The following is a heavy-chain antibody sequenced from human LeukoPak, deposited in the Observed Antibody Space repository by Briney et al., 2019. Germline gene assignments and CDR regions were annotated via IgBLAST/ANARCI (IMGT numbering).Heavy chain of an antibody. D-gene: IGHD5-18*01. V-gene: IGHV1-2*02. CDR2: INPNSGGT. CDR3: ARENANTAMDTFDY. CDR1: GYSFTDYY. J-gene: IGHJ4*02. Sequence: ASVKVSCKASGYSFTDYYIHWVRQAPGQGLEWMGWINPNSGGTNYAQKFQGRVTMTRDTSISTAYMELSRLRSDDTAVYYCARENANTAMDTFDYWGQGTLVTVSS.